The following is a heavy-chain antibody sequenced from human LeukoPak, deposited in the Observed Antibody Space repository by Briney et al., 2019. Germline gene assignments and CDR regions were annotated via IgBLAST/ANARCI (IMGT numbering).Heavy chain of an antibody. V-gene: IGHV3-23*01. CDR2: ISPSGGIT. CDR1: GFTFSSHG. J-gene: IGHJ4*02. CDR3: AKGSGNGYGSGPFDY. D-gene: IGHD3-10*01. Sequence: GGTLRLSCAASGFTFSSHGMNWVRQAPGKGLEWVSGISPSGGITYYTDSVKGRFTISRDNSKNTVSLQMSSLRAEDTALYYCAKGSGNGYGSGPFDYWGQGTLVTVSS.